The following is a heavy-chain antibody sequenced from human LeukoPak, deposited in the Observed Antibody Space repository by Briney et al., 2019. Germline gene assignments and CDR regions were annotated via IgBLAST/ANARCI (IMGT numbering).Heavy chain of an antibody. D-gene: IGHD3/OR15-3a*01. CDR3: ARQTGSGLFILP. CDR2: IYYSGNT. Sequence: PSETLSLTCTVSGVSISSSNSYWGWIRQPPGKGLEWIGSIYYSGNTYYNASLKSQVSISIDTSKNQFSLRLTSVTAADTAVYFCARQTGSGLFILPGGQGTLVTVSS. V-gene: IGHV4-39*01. CDR1: GVSISSSNSY. J-gene: IGHJ4*02.